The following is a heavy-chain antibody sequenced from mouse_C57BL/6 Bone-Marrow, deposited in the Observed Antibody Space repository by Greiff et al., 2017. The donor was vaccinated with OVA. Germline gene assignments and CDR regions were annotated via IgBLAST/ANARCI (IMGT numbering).Heavy chain of an antibody. V-gene: IGHV2-5*01. D-gene: IGHD2-5*01. CDR1: GFSLTSYG. J-gene: IGHJ3*01. CDR2: IWRGGST. CDR3: ATPYYSNYAWFAY. Sequence: QVHVKQSGPGLVQPSQSLSITCTVSGFSLTSYGVHWVRQSPGKGLAWLGVIWRGGSTDYNAAFMSRLSITKDNSKSQVFFKMNSLQADDTAIYYCATPYYSNYAWFAYWGQGTLVTVSA.